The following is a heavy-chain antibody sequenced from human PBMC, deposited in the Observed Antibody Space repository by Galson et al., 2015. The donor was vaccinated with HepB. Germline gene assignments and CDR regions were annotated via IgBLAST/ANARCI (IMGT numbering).Heavy chain of an antibody. D-gene: IGHD3-10*01. V-gene: IGHV3-23*01. CDR2: ISGSGGST. CDR1: GFTFSSYA. J-gene: IGHJ4*02. Sequence: SLRLSCAASGFTFSSYAMSWVRQAPGKGLEWVSAISGSGGSTYYADSVKGRFTISRDNSKNTLYLQMNSLRAEDTAVYYCAKERFGELLWLRPSGLDYWGQGTLGTVSS. CDR3: AKERFGELLWLRPSGLDY.